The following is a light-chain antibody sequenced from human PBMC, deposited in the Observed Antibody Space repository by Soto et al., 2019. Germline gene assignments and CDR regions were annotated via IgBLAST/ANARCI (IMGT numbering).Light chain of an antibody. V-gene: IGLV2-11*01. CDR3: CSYAGSYTSLYV. J-gene: IGLJ1*01. Sequence: QSVLTQPRSVSGSPGQSVTISCTGTSSDVGGYNYVSWYQQHPGKAPKLMIYDVSKRPSGVPDRFSGSKSGNTASLTISGLQAEDEADYYCCSYAGSYTSLYVFVTGTKVTVL. CDR1: SSDVGGYNY. CDR2: DVS.